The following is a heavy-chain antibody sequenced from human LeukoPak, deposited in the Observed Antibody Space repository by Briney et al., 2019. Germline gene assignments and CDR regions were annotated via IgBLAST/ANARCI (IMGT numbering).Heavy chain of an antibody. Sequence: GGSLRLSCAVSGLTFSSYSMNWVRQAPGKGLEWVSHISESSSSKHYADSVRGRFTVSRDNAKNSLYLQMNSLRAEDTAVYYCAGDGGGPDAFDIWGQGTMVTVSS. J-gene: IGHJ3*02. CDR3: AGDGGGPDAFDI. CDR1: GLTFSSYS. V-gene: IGHV3-48*01. CDR2: ISESSSSK.